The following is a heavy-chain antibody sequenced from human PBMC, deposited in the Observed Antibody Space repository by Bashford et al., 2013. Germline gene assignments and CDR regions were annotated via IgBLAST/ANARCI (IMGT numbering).Heavy chain of an antibody. CDR1: GGSFSGYY. V-gene: IGHV4-34*01. Sequence: SETLSLTCAVGGSFSGYYWSWIRQPPGKGLEWIGEINHSGSTNYNPSLKSRVTISVDTSKNQFSLRLNSVTAADTAVYYCARGDGYNFDYWGQGTLVTVSS. CDR2: INHSGST. D-gene: IGHD5-24*01. J-gene: IGHJ4*02. CDR3: ARGDGYNFDY.